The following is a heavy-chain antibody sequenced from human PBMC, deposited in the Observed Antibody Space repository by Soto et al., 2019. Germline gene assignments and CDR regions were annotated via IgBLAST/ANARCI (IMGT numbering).Heavy chain of an antibody. D-gene: IGHD4-17*01. J-gene: IGHJ6*03. CDR2: ISGSGGST. CDR3: AKDHTVTTEHYMNV. V-gene: IGHV3-23*01. CDR1: GFTFSSYA. Sequence: GGSLRLSCAASGFTFSSYALSWVRQAPGKGLEWVSAISGSGGSTYYADSVKGRSTISRDNSKNTLYLQMNSLRAEDTAVYYCAKDHTVTTEHYMNVWGKGTTVTVSS.